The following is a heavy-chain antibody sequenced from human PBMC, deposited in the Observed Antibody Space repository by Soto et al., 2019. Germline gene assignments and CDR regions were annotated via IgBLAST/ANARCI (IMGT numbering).Heavy chain of an antibody. D-gene: IGHD2-2*02. V-gene: IGHV1-2*04. J-gene: IGHJ6*02. CDR1: GYTFTGYY. CDR3: ARGSCSSTSCYKGGDYYYYGMDV. CDR2: INPNSGGT. Sequence: AASVKVSCKASGYTFTGYYMHWVRQAPGQGLEWMGWINPNSGGTSYAQKFQGWVTMTRDTSISTAYMELSRLRPDDTAVYYCARGSCSSTSCYKGGDYYYYGMDVWGQGATVTVSS.